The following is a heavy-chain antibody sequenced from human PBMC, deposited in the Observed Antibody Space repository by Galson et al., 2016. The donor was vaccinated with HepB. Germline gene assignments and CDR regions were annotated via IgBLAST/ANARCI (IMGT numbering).Heavy chain of an antibody. V-gene: IGHV3-30*18. J-gene: IGHJ4*02. CDR2: ILFDGSHR. D-gene: IGHD6-13*01. Sequence: SLRLSCAASGFTFSSYPMHWVRQAPGKGLEWVAIILFDGSHRYYGDSVCGRFTISRDNSKKTLYLQMNSLRADDTAVYYCAKGEAASSWYAPFDYWGQGTLVTVSA. CDR1: GFTFSSYP. CDR3: AKGEAASSWYAPFDY.